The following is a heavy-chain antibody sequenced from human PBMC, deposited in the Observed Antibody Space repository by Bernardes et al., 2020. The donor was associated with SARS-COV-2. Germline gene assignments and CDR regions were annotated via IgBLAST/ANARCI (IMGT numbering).Heavy chain of an antibody. J-gene: IGHJ4*02. CDR3: ARALISDCSGGSCYPDYGDYFDY. V-gene: IGHV1-18*01. Sequence: ASVKVSCKTSGYTFTAYVIIWVRQAPGQGLESMGWISAYNGYTNYAQKFQGRVTMTTDTSTSTAYMELRSLRSDDTAVYYCARALISDCSGGSCYPDYGDYFDYWGQGTLRTVSS. CDR2: ISAYNGYT. D-gene: IGHD2-15*01. CDR1: GYTFTAYV.